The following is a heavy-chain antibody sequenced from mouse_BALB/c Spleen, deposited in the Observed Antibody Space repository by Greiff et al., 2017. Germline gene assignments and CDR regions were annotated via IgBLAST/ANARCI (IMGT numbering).Heavy chain of an antibody. CDR1: GFTFSSYG. Sequence: EVMLVESGGGLVQPGGSLKLSCAASGFTFSSYGMSWVRQTPDKRLELVATINSNGGSTYYPDSVKGRFTISRDNAKNTLYLQMSSLKSEDTAMYYCARDGYLLAMDYWGQGTSVTVSS. CDR3: ARDGYLLAMDY. D-gene: IGHD2-2*01. J-gene: IGHJ4*01. CDR2: INSNGGST. V-gene: IGHV5-6-3*01.